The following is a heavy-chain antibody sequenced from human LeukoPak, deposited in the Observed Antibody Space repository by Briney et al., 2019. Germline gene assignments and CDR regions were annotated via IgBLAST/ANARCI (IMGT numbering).Heavy chain of an antibody. CDR2: ISSSGSTI. D-gene: IGHD1-26*01. Sequence: SGGSLRLSCAASGFTFSSYEMNWVRQAPGKGLEWVSYISSSGSTIYYADSVKGRFTISRDNAKNSLYPQMNSLRAEDTAVYYCPRDAGVQYSGRYFDYWGEGTLVTVSS. J-gene: IGHJ4*02. V-gene: IGHV3-48*03. CDR3: PRDAGVQYSGRYFDY. CDR1: GFTFSSYE.